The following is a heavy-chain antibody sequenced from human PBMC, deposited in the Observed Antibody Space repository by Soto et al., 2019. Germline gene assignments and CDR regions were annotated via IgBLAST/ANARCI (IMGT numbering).Heavy chain of an antibody. CDR1: GGSISSGDYY. V-gene: IGHV4-30-4*01. CDR2: IYYSGST. J-gene: IGHJ6*02. CDR3: ARGPYYYDSSGYYPDYYYYYGMDV. Sequence: PSETLSLTCTVSGGSISSGDYYWSWIRQPPGKGLEWIGYIYYSGSTYYNPSLKSRVTISVDTSKNHFSLKLSSVTAADTAVYYCARGPYYYDSSGYYPDYYYYYGMDVWGQGTRVTVS. D-gene: IGHD3-22*01.